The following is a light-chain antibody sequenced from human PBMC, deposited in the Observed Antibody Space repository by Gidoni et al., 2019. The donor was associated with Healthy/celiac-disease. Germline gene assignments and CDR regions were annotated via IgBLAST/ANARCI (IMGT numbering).Light chain of an antibody. CDR1: SSNIGYNY. J-gene: IGLJ3*02. Sequence: QSVLTQPPSAYAAPGQQVTISCSGSSSNIGYNYVSWYQQLPGTAPKLLIYDNNKRPSGIPDRFSGSKSGTSATLGITGLQTGDEADYYCGTWDSSLSGLFGGGTKLTVL. CDR2: DNN. CDR3: GTWDSSLSGL. V-gene: IGLV1-51*01.